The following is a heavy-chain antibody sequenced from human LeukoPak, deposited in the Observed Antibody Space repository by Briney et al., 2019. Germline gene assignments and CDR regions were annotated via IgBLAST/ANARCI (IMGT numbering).Heavy chain of an antibody. D-gene: IGHD3-22*01. CDR2: INPSGGST. CDR1: GYTFTSYG. V-gene: IGHV1-46*01. Sequence: ASVKVSCKASGYTFTSYGISWVRQAPGQGLEWMGIINPSGGSTSYAQKFQGRVTMTRDTSTSTVYMELSSLRSEDTAVYYCARDDSSGYYQNWGQGTLVTVSS. J-gene: IGHJ4*02. CDR3: ARDDSSGYYQN.